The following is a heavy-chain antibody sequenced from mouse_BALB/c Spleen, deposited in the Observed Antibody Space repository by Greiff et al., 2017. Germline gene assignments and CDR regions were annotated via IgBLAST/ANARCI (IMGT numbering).Heavy chain of an antibody. Sequence: EVMLVESGGGLVKPGGSLKLSCAASGFTFSSYAMSWVRQTPEKRLEWVASISSGGSTYYPDSVKGRFTISRDNARNILYLQMSSLRSEDTAMYYCARVAPDYDYDLWYFDVWGAGTTVTVSS. D-gene: IGHD2-4*01. CDR3: ARVAPDYDYDLWYFDV. J-gene: IGHJ1*01. CDR2: ISSGGST. V-gene: IGHV5-6-5*01. CDR1: GFTFSSYA.